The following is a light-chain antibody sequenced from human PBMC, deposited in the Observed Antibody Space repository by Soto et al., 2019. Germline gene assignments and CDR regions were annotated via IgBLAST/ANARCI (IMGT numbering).Light chain of an antibody. CDR1: HSLLHSDGKTY. CDR3: MQSIQFTIT. CDR2: EVS. Sequence: DIVLTQTPLSMSVTPGQPASISCKRSHSLLHSDGKTYLYWYLQKPGHPPQLXXYEVSNRFSGVPDRFSGSGSGTDVTLKISRVEEEDVGVYYCMQSIQFTITFGQGTRLEIK. J-gene: IGKJ5*01. V-gene: IGKV2D-29*01.